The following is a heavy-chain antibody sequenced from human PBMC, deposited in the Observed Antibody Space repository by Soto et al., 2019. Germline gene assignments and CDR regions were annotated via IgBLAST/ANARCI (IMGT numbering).Heavy chain of an antibody. CDR3: ARTSMQSRGYSYGHGGMDV. CDR1: GYSFTSHY. J-gene: IGHJ6*02. V-gene: IGHV1-46*01. D-gene: IGHD5-18*01. Sequence: ASVKVSCKAIGYSFTSHYMHWVRQAPGQGLEWMGTIYPGSDNIAYAQKFKGRVTMTTDTSTSTAYMELRSLRSDDTAVYYCARTSMQSRGYSYGHGGMDVWGQGTTVTVSS. CDR2: IYPGSDNI.